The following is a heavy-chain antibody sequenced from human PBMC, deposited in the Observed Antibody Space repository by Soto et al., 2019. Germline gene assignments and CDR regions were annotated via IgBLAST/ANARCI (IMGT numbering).Heavy chain of an antibody. CDR3: ASDEVLGRDGYNSYGMDV. CDR2: IIPIFGTA. D-gene: IGHD5-12*01. V-gene: IGHV1-69*06. J-gene: IGHJ6*04. Sequence: SVKVSCKASGGTFSSYAISWVRQAPGQGLEWMGGIIPIFGTANYAQKFQGRVTITADKSTSTAYMELSSLRSEDTAVYYCASDEVLGRDGYNSYGMDVWGKGTTVTVSS. CDR1: GGTFSSYA.